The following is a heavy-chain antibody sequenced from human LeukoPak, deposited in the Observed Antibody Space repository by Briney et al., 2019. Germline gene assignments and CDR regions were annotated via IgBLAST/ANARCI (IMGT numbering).Heavy chain of an antibody. CDR1: GGTISSSRYY. V-gene: IGHV4-39*01. CDR2: IYYSGST. Sequence: PSETLSLTCTVSGGTISSSRYYWRWIRQPPGKGLEWIGTIYYSGSTYYNPSLKSRVTMSVDTSKDQFSLKLTSVTAADTAVYYCARRDYWGYLDSWGQGTLVTVSS. CDR3: ARRDYWGYLDS. D-gene: IGHD2/OR15-2a*01. J-gene: IGHJ4*02.